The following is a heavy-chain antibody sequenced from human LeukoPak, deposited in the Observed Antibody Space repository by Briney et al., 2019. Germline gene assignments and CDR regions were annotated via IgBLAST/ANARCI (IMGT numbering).Heavy chain of an antibody. CDR2: IYSGGST. CDR1: GFTVSSNY. V-gene: IGHV3-66*01. Sequence: PGGSLRLSCAASGFTVSSNYMSWVRQAPGKGLEWVSVIYSGGSTYYADSVKGRFTISRDNSKNTLYLQMNSLRAEDTAVYYCARDMSLRFLEWSPSMDVWGQGTTVTVSS. D-gene: IGHD3-3*01. J-gene: IGHJ6*02. CDR3: ARDMSLRFLEWSPSMDV.